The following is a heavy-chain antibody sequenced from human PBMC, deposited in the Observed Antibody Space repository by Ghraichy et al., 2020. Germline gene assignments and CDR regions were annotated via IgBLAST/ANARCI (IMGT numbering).Heavy chain of an antibody. Sequence: GGSLRLSCGASGFTFSNYAMTWVRQAPVKGLEWVSGLSGSGDSTHYADSVKGRFTISRDNSKNTLFLQMNNLRPDDTAVYYCARDNSTVTPHFDYWGQGTLVAVSS. J-gene: IGHJ4*02. V-gene: IGHV3-23*01. CDR3: ARDNSTVTPHFDY. CDR1: GFTFSNYA. CDR2: LSGSGDST. D-gene: IGHD4-17*01.